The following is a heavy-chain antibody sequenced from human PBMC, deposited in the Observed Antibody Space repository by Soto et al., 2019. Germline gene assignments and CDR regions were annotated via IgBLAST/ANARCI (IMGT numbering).Heavy chain of an antibody. CDR3: ARVGGINWFDP. CDR1: GGSISSGGYY. J-gene: IGHJ5*02. D-gene: IGHD3-16*01. CDR2: IYYSGST. Sequence: QVQLQESGPGLVKPSQTLSLTCTVSGGSISSGGYYWSWIRQHPGKGLEWIGYIYYSGSTYYVPSLKSRVTISVDASKSLCSLKLSSVTAADTAVYYCARVGGINWFDPWGQGTLVTVSS. V-gene: IGHV4-31*03.